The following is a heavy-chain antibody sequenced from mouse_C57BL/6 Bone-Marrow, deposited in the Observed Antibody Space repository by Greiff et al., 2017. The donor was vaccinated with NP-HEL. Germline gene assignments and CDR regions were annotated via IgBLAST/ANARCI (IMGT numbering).Heavy chain of an antibody. J-gene: IGHJ4*01. CDR2: ISDGGSYT. CDR3: RSVYDFLYAMDY. D-gene: IGHD2-4*01. Sequence: EVQLVESGGGLVKPGGSLKLSCAASGFTFSSYAMSWVRQTPEKRLEWVATISDGGSYTYYPDNVKGRFTISRDNAKNTLYLQMSHLKSEDTAMYYCRSVYDFLYAMDYWGQGTTVTVS. CDR1: GFTFSSYA. V-gene: IGHV5-4*01.